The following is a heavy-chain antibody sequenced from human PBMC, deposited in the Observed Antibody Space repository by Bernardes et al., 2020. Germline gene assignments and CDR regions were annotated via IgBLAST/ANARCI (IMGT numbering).Heavy chain of an antibody. Sequence: GWSLRLSCAASGFSVSKNYMSWVRQAPGKGLEWVSVIYNTGRTYYADSVKGRFTTSRDSSKNTLFLQMNSLRVDDTAVYYCAKCNSPTEIEPWPFFEHWGQGTLVTVSS. CDR3: AKCNSPTEIEPWPFFEH. V-gene: IGHV3-53*01. D-gene: IGHD1-1*01. CDR2: IYNTGRT. J-gene: IGHJ1*01. CDR1: GFSVSKNY.